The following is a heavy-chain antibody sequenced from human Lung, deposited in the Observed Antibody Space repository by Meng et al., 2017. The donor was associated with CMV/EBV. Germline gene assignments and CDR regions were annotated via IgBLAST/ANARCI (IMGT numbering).Heavy chain of an antibody. CDR3: TTDAYGVVVPFDY. D-gene: IGHD3-3*01. Sequence: GESXKISCGASGFIFSSAWMSWVRQAPGKGLEWVGRIRSKTNGGTTDYAATVKGRLTISRDDSRSTLYLQMNSLKTEDTAVYYCTTDAYGVVVPFDYWGPGTLVTVSS. CDR2: IRSKTNGGTT. CDR1: GFIFSSAW. V-gene: IGHV3-15*01. J-gene: IGHJ4*02.